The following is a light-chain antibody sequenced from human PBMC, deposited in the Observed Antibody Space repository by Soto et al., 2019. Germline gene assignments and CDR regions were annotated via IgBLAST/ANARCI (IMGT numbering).Light chain of an antibody. CDR3: APWDDSLNGLV. Sequence: QSVLTQPPSASGTPGQSVTISCSGSSSNIGSNAVNWYQQLPGTAPKLLIFFNNQRPSGVPDRFSGSKSGTSASLAISGLRSEDEADYYCAPWDDSLNGLVFGGGTKLTVL. J-gene: IGLJ2*01. CDR1: SSNIGSNA. V-gene: IGLV1-44*01. CDR2: FNN.